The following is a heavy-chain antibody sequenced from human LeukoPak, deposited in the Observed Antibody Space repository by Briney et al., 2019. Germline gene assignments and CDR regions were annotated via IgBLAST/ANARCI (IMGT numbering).Heavy chain of an antibody. D-gene: IGHD3-10*01. CDR2: IIPIFGTA. J-gene: IGHJ6*02. V-gene: IGHV1-69*13. CDR3: ASPAYYYGSGSYWKLDYYYGMDV. CDR1: GGTFSSYA. Sequence: GASVKVSCKASGGTFSSYAISWVRQAPGQGLEWMGGIIPIFGTANYAQKFQGRVTITADESTSTAYMELSSLRSEDTAVYYCASPAYYYGSGSYWKLDYYYGMDVWGQGTTVTVSS.